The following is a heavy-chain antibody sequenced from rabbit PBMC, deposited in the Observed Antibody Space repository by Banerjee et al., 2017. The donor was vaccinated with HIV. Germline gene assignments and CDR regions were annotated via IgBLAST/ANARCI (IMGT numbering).Heavy chain of an antibody. CDR3: AREGYYSDGNGYAHGMDL. CDR1: GLTISSSYY. D-gene: IGHD6-1*01. Sequence: QSLEESGGDLVKPGASLTLTCKASGLTISSSYYMCWVRQAPGKGLEWIGCIYIVSGVTYYASWAKGRITVSKTSSTTVTLQMTSLTAADTATYFCAREGYYSDGNGYAHGMDLWGPGTLVTVS. CDR2: IYIVSGVT. J-gene: IGHJ6*01. V-gene: IGHV1S40*01.